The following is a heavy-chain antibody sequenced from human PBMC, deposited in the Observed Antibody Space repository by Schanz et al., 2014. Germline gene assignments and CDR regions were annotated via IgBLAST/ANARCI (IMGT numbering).Heavy chain of an antibody. V-gene: IGHV3-30*04. CDR2: ILYDGSKT. D-gene: IGHD5-18*01. CDR3: AREEGYGYGPGAFDI. Sequence: VQLAESGGGLVQPGRSLRLSCAASGFSFSTYAMHWVRQAPGKGLEWVAVILYDGSKTYYADSVKGRFTISRDNSKNTLSLQMNSLRAEDTAVYYCAREEGYGYGPGAFDIWGQGTMVTVSS. J-gene: IGHJ3*02. CDR1: GFSFSTYA.